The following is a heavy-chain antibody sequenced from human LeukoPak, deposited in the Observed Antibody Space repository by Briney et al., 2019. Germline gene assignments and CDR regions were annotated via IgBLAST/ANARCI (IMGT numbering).Heavy chain of an antibody. D-gene: IGHD3-22*01. V-gene: IGHV1-18*01. CDR3: ARDLADSSGYRGWFDP. CDR1: GYTFTSYG. Sequence: GASVKVSCKASGYTFTSYGISWVRQAPGQGLEWMGWVSAYNGNTNYAQKLQGRVTMTTDTSTSTAYMELRSLRSDDTAVYYCARDLADSSGYRGWFDPWGQGTLVTVSS. J-gene: IGHJ5*02. CDR2: VSAYNGNT.